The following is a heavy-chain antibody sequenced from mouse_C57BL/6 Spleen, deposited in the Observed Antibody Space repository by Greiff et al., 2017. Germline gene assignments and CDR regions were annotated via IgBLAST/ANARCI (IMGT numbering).Heavy chain of an antibody. Sequence: VQGVESGAELARPGASVKLSCKASGYTFTSYGISWVKQRTGQGLEWIGEIYPRSGNTYYNEKFKGKATLTADKSSSTAYMELRSLTSEDSAVYFGASGGKEAMDYWGQGTTVTVSS. CDR2: IYPRSGNT. V-gene: IGHV1-81*01. J-gene: IGHJ4*01. D-gene: IGHD1-3*01. CDR3: ASGGKEAMDY. CDR1: GYTFTSYG.